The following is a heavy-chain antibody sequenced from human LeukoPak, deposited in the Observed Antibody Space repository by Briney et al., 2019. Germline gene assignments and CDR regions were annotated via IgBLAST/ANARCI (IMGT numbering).Heavy chain of an antibody. CDR1: GYTFTSFG. CDR3: ARVGGPLWFGEPLPQDY. Sequence: ASVKVSCKASGYTFTSFGISWVRQAPGQGLEWMGWIGAYNGNTKYGQKLQGRVTMTTDTSTSTAYMELRSLRSDDTAVYYCARVGGPLWFGEPLPQDYWGQGTLVTVSS. CDR2: IGAYNGNT. V-gene: IGHV1-18*01. D-gene: IGHD3-10*01. J-gene: IGHJ4*02.